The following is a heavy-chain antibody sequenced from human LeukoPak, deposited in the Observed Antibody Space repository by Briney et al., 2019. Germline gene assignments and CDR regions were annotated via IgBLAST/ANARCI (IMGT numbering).Heavy chain of an antibody. D-gene: IGHD3-3*01. J-gene: IGHJ4*02. CDR3: ARDRAWNYFDY. CDR2: ISNDGSRK. Sequence: GGSLRLSCAPSGFTFSRHGMHWVRQAPGKGLGWVAIISNDGSRKYYAHSVEGRFTISRDNSKNTLYLQMDSLRAEDTAVYYCARDRAWNYFDYWGQGTLVIVSS. V-gene: IGHV3-30*03. CDR1: GFTFSRHG.